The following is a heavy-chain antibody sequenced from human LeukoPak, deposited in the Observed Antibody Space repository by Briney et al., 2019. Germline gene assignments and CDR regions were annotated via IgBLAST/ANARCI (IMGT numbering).Heavy chain of an antibody. D-gene: IGHD2-2*01. CDR3: TRHSDPYCSRANCYVDNFYGLDV. V-gene: IGHV1-2*02. CDR1: GYTFTGYY. Sequence: GASVKVSCKASGYTFTGYYMHWVRQAPGQGLEWMGWINPNSGGTNYAQKFQGRVTMTRDTSISTAYMELSRLRSDDTAVYYCTRHSDPYCSRANCYVDNFYGLDVWGQGTWVTVSS. CDR2: INPNSGGT. J-gene: IGHJ6*02.